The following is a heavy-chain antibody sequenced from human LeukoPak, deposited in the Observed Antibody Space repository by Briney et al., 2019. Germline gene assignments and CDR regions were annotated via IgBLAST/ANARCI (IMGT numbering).Heavy chain of an antibody. D-gene: IGHD6-19*01. CDR3: ARVRQWLVREALTYYGMDV. CDR1: GYTFTGYY. V-gene: IGHV1-2*02. Sequence: ASVKVSCKASGYTFTGYYMHWVRQAPGQGLEWMGWINPNSGGTNYAQKFQGRVTMTRDTSISTSYMELSRLRSDDTAVYYCARVRQWLVREALTYYGMDVWGQGTTVTVSS. CDR2: INPNSGGT. J-gene: IGHJ6*02.